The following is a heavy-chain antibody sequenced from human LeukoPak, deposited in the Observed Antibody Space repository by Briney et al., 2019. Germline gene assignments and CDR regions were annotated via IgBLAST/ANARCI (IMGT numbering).Heavy chain of an antibody. Sequence: SETLSLTCTVSGGSISSSSYSWGGFRQPPGKGLEWIGSIYYSGSTYYNPSLKSRVTISVDTSKNQFSLKLSSVTAADTAVYYCARREGTYYDFWSGLENFDYWGQGTLVTVSS. CDR3: ARREGTYYDFWSGLENFDY. V-gene: IGHV4-39*01. J-gene: IGHJ4*02. CDR1: GGSISSSSYS. D-gene: IGHD3-3*01. CDR2: IYYSGST.